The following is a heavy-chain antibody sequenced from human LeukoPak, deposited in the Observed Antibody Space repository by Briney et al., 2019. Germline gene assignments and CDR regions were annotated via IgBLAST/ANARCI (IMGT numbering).Heavy chain of an antibody. J-gene: IGHJ4*02. CDR2: ISSSSSYI. D-gene: IGHD2-15*01. CDR3: AKPAYCSGGSCYSIGYFDY. CDR1: GFTFSSYN. Sequence: PGGSLRLSCAASGFTFSSYNMNWVRQAPGKGLEWVSSISSSSSYIYYADSVRGRFTISRDNAKNSLYLQINSLRAEDTAVYYCAKPAYCSGGSCYSIGYFDYWGQGTLVTVSS. V-gene: IGHV3-21*04.